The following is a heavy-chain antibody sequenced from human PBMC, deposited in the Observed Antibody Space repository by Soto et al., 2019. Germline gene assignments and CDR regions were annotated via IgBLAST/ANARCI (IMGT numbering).Heavy chain of an antibody. D-gene: IGHD3-10*01. CDR2: ISAYNGNT. V-gene: IGHV1-18*01. Sequence: GASVKVSCKASGYTFTSYGISWVRQAPGQGLEWMGWISAYNGNTNYAQKLQGRVTMTTDTSTSTAYMELRSLRSDDTAVYYCASTSLKYYYGSGSYYGMDVWGQGTTVTVSS. J-gene: IGHJ6*02. CDR1: GYTFTSYG. CDR3: ASTSLKYYYGSGSYYGMDV.